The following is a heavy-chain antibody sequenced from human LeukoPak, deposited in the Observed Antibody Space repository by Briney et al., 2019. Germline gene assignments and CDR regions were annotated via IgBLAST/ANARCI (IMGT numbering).Heavy chain of an antibody. Sequence: KASETLSLTCTVSGGSISSGDYYWSWIRQPPGKGLEWIGYIYYSGSTNYNPSLKSRVTISVDTSKNQFSLKLSSVTAADTAVYYCARIRREHGSGYYFDYWGQGTLVTVSS. V-gene: IGHV4-61*08. CDR1: GGSISSGDYY. D-gene: IGHD1-26*01. CDR3: ARIRREHGSGYYFDY. J-gene: IGHJ4*02. CDR2: IYYSGST.